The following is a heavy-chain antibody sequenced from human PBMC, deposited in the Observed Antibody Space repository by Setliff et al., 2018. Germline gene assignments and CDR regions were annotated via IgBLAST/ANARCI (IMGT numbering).Heavy chain of an antibody. CDR1: GGTISSGSNY. CDR3: ARSLGSGSYYNSRPFYSDY. CDR2: IDPSGNT. J-gene: IGHJ4*02. Sequence: SETLSLTCTVSGGTISSGSNYWSWIRQPAGRGLEWIGHIDPSGNTNYHPSLKSRVTISGDTSKNQFSLKLTSVTAADTAVYYCARSLGSGSYYNSRPFYSDYWGQGTLVTVSS. V-gene: IGHV4-61*09. D-gene: IGHD3-10*01.